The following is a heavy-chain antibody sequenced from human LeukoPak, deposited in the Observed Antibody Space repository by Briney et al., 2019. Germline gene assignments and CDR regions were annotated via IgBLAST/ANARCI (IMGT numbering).Heavy chain of an antibody. CDR2: INHSGST. J-gene: IGHJ5*02. Sequence: SETLSLTCAVYGGSFSGYYWSRIRQPPGKGLEWIGEINHSGSTNYNPSLKSRVTISVDTSKNQFSLKLSSVTAADTAVYYCARGRYNWNDGNNWFDPWGQGTLVTVSS. CDR3: ARGRYNWNDGNNWFDP. CDR1: GGSFSGYY. V-gene: IGHV4-34*01. D-gene: IGHD1-20*01.